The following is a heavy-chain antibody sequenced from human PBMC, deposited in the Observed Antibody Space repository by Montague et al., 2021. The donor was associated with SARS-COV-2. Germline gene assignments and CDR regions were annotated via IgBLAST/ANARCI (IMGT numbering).Heavy chain of an antibody. CDR3: ARGSGWMGNAFDI. Sequence: SETLSLTCTVSGGSISSYYWSWIRQPPGKGLEWIGYIYYGGSTNXNPSLKGRVTISVDTSKNQFSLKLSSVTAADTAVYYCARGSGWMGNAFDIWGQGTMVTVSS. V-gene: IGHV4-59*01. CDR1: GGSISSYY. D-gene: IGHD6-19*01. J-gene: IGHJ3*02. CDR2: IYYGGST.